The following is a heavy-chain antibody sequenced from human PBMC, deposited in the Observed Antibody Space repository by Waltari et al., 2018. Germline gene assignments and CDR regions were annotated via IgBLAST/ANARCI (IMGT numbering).Heavy chain of an antibody. Sequence: QVQLQESGPGLVKPSETLSLTCTVSGGSISSHYWSWIRQPPGKGLEWIGYIYYSGSTNYNPSLKSRVTISVDTSKNQFSLKLSSVTAADTAMYYCATSTVTLVYWGQGTLVTVSS. J-gene: IGHJ4*02. CDR2: IYYSGST. D-gene: IGHD4-17*01. CDR3: ATSTVTLVY. V-gene: IGHV4-59*11. CDR1: GGSISSHY.